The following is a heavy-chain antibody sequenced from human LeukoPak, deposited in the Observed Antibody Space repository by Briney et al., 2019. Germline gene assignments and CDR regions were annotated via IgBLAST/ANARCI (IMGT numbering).Heavy chain of an antibody. CDR1: GYIFTSYW. J-gene: IGHJ4*02. Sequence: GESLKISCTGSGYIFTSYWIGWVRQRPGKGLEWMGIIYPGDSDTRYSPSLQGQVTISADKSISTAYLQWSRLKASDTAMYYCARQASAGYSYGLDYWGQGTLVTVSS. V-gene: IGHV5-51*01. CDR3: ARQASAGYSYGLDY. D-gene: IGHD5-18*01. CDR2: IYPGDSDT.